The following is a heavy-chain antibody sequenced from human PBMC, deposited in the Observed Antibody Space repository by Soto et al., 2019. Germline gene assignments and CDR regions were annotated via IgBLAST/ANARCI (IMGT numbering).Heavy chain of an antibody. Sequence: EVQLLESGGGLVQPGGSLRLSCAASGFTFSSYAMSWVRQAPGKGLEWVSAISGSGGSTYYADSVKGRFTISRDNSKNTLYLQMNGLRAEDTAVYYCAKTGPYCSGGSCSPPLVYYYYYYGMDVWGQGTTVTVSS. V-gene: IGHV3-23*01. CDR3: AKTGPYCSGGSCSPPLVYYYYYYGMDV. D-gene: IGHD2-15*01. CDR1: GFTFSSYA. J-gene: IGHJ6*02. CDR2: ISGSGGST.